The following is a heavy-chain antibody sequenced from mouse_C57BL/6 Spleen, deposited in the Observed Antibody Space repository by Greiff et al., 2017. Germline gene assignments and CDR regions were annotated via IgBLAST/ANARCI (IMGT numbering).Heavy chain of an antibody. V-gene: IGHV1-76*01. D-gene: IGHD1-1*01. CDR1: GYTFTDYY. CDR2: IYPGSGNT. J-gene: IGHJ2*01. Sequence: QVQLQQSGAELVRPGASVKLSCKASGYTFTDYYINWVKQRPGQGLEWIARIYPGSGNTYYNEKFKGKATLTAEKSSSTAYMQLSSLTSEDSAVYFCVRRDYYGSSYYFDYWGQGTTLTVSS. CDR3: VRRDYYGSSYYFDY.